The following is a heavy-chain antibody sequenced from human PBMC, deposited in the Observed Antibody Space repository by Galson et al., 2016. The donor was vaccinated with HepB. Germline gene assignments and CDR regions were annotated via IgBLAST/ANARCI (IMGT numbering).Heavy chain of an antibody. CDR2: IIPVFGTS. CDR1: GGTFNSHA. V-gene: IGHV1-69*13. J-gene: IGHJ6*02. D-gene: IGHD3-22*01. Sequence: SVKVSCKASGGTFNSHAISWVRQAPGQGLEWMGCIIPVFGTSNYAQKFQGRVTITADESTSTAHMELSSLRSEDTAVYYCARGSRPFTLIYGLDVWGQGTTVTVSS. CDR3: ARGSRPFTLIYGLDV.